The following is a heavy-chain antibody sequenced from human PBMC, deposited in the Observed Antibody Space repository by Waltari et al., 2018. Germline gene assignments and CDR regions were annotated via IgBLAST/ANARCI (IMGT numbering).Heavy chain of an antibody. D-gene: IGHD6-13*01. Sequence: QLQLQESGPGLVKPSETLSLTCTVSGGSISSSSYYWGWIRQPPGKGLEWIGRIYYSWSTYYNPSLKSRVTISVDTSKNQFSLKLSSVTAADTAVYYCARHIYSSSWYFYRYFDYWGQGTLVTVSS. CDR2: IYYSWST. V-gene: IGHV4-39*01. J-gene: IGHJ4*02. CDR3: ARHIYSSSWYFYRYFDY. CDR1: GGSISSSSYY.